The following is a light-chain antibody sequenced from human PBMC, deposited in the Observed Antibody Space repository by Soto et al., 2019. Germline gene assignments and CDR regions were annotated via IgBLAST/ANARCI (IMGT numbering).Light chain of an antibody. Sequence: QSALTQPRSVSGSPGQSLTISCTGTNSDVDDYRYVSWYQQFPGKAPKLVIYGVNQRPSGVPNRFSASNSDNTASLTISGLQAEDEADYYCCSYVTTPEIFGTGIKLTVL. CDR2: GVN. CDR3: CSYVTTPEI. V-gene: IGLV2-11*01. J-gene: IGLJ1*01. CDR1: NSDVDDYRY.